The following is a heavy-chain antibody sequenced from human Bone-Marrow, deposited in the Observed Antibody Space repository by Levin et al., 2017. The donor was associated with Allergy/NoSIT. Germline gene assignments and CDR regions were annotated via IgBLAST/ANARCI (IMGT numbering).Heavy chain of an antibody. Sequence: ESLKISCKGSGYDFANHWIGWVRQMPGKGLEWMGIIYPGHSETKYSPSFQGRVTISADKSISTAYLRWRSLKASDTAIYYCARQRAYGAGGYAMDIWAQGTTVTVS. CDR1: GYDFANHW. CDR3: ARQRAYGAGGYAMDI. CDR2: IYPGHSET. V-gene: IGHV5-51*01. D-gene: IGHD3-10*01. J-gene: IGHJ6*02.